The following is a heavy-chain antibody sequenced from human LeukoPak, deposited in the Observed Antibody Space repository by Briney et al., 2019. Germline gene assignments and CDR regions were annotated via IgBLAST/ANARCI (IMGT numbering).Heavy chain of an antibody. CDR3: ARERYGYLYYFDY. CDR2: IIPIFGTA. D-gene: IGHD5-18*01. V-gene: IGHV1-69*05. J-gene: IGHJ4*02. Sequence: ASVKVSCKASGGTFSSYAISWVRQAPGQGLEWMGGIIPIFGTANYAQKFQGRVTITTDESPRTAYMELSSLRSEDTAVYYCARERYGYLYYFDYWGQGTLVTVSS. CDR1: GGTFSSYA.